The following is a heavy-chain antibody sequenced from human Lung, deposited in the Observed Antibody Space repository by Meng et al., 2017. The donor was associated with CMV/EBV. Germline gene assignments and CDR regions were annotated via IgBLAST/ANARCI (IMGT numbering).Heavy chain of an antibody. Sequence: YIFSSFGTCWLRQAPGQGLEWLGGISVYNAGTNYAQKVQGRVTMTTDTATSTGYMELRSLGSDDTAVYYCASVSGQAYYGVKGGMIDYWGQGTLVTVSS. V-gene: IGHV1-18*01. CDR2: ISVYNAGT. CDR1: YIFSSFG. D-gene: IGHD3-3*01. CDR3: ASVSGQAYYGVKGGMIDY. J-gene: IGHJ4*02.